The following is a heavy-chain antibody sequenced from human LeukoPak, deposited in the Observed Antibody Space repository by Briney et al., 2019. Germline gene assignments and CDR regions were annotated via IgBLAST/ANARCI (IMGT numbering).Heavy chain of an antibody. Sequence: GGSLRLSCVGSGFTFSDAWISWVRQAPGKGLEWVGRIKSKIDGGTIVYAAPVKGRFTISRDDSRNTLYLQMNSLKTEDTAVYYCTTRRQDGCWGQGTLVTVS. D-gene: IGHD6-25*01. J-gene: IGHJ4*02. CDR2: IKSKIDGGTI. V-gene: IGHV3-15*01. CDR3: TTRRQDGC. CDR1: GFTFSDAW.